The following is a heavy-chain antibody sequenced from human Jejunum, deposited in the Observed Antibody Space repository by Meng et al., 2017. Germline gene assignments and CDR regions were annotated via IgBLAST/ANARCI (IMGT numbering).Heavy chain of an antibody. CDR2: VSYSGST. D-gene: IGHD6-13*01. CDR3: ARDSHNSAWFTY. CDR1: SGSINKTNYN. Sequence: GSLRLSCIVSSGSINKTNYNWGWIRQSSGKGLEWIASVSYSGSTQFNPSLQSRVTISEDTSKNQFSLKLSSVTAADTALYYCARDSHNSAWFTYWGQGRWVTVSS. V-gene: IGHV4-39*07. J-gene: IGHJ4*02.